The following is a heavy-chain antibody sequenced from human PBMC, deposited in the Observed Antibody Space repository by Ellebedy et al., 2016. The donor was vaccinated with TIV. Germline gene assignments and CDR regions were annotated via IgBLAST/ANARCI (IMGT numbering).Heavy chain of an antibody. CDR1: AGSMQNYY. D-gene: IGHD3-3*01. V-gene: IGHV4-59*01. Sequence: MPSETLSLTCTLSAGSMQNYYWTWIRQLPGKGLEWLGQTFYSGTTNYNPSLKSRVTISGDTSKNQFSLRLSSVTAADTAVYYCARRKITVFGETDAFDIWGQGTVVTVSS. J-gene: IGHJ3*02. CDR2: TFYSGTT. CDR3: ARRKITVFGETDAFDI.